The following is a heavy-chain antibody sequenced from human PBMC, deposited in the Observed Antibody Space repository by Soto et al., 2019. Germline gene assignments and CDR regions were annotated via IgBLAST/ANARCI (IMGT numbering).Heavy chain of an antibody. V-gene: IGHV4-59*01. Sequence: SETLSLTCTVSGGSISNNYWSWIRQPPGKGLEWIGYIHYSGSTNYNPSLKSRVTISVDTSKNQFSLKLSSVTAADTAVYYCARGQQLVIIWGQGTLVTVSS. CDR2: IHYSGST. CDR3: ARGQQLVII. D-gene: IGHD6-13*01. J-gene: IGHJ4*02. CDR1: GGSISNNY.